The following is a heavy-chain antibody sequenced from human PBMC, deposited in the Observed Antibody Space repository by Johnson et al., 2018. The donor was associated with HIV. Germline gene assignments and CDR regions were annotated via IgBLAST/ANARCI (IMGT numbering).Heavy chain of an antibody. D-gene: IGHD1-26*01. V-gene: IGHV3-30*18. CDR1: GFTFSSYG. CDR3: AKVGPAWELLGAFDI. J-gene: IGHJ3*02. CDR2: ISYDGSNK. Sequence: QVQLLESGGGVVQPGRSLRLSCAASGFTFSSYGMHWVRQAPGKGLEWVAVISYDGSNKYYADSVKGRFTISRDNYKNTLYLQMNSLRAEDTAVYYCAKVGPAWELLGAFDIWGQGTMVTVSS.